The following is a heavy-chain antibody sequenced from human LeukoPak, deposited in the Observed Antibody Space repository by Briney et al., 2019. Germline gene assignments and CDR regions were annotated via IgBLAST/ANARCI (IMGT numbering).Heavy chain of an antibody. J-gene: IGHJ4*02. V-gene: IGHV3-48*01. CDR1: GFAFSRHS. CDR2: ISSSSSAI. CDR3: AREVGATTNLDY. D-gene: IGHD1-26*01. Sequence: PGGSLRLSCAASGFAFSRHSMNWVRQAPGKGGEWLSYISSSSSAIYYADSVKGRFTISRDNAKNSLYLQMNSLRAEDTAVYYCAREVGATTNLDYWGQGTLVTVSS.